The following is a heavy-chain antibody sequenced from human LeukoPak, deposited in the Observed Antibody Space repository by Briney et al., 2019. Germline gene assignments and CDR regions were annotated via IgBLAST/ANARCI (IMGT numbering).Heavy chain of an antibody. Sequence: GASVKVSCKASGYTFTSYGISWVRQAPGQGLEWMGWISAYNGNTNYAQKLQGRVTMTTDTSTSTAYMELRSLRSDDTAVYYCARDFGTYVDKGTFDYWGQGTLVTVSS. CDR1: GYTFTSYG. CDR2: ISAYNGNT. D-gene: IGHD1-26*01. J-gene: IGHJ4*02. V-gene: IGHV1-18*01. CDR3: ARDFGTYVDKGTFDY.